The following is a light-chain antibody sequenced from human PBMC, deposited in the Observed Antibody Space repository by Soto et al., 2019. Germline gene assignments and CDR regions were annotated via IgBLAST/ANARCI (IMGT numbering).Light chain of an antibody. CDR1: QSVSSN. CDR3: LQYHNLWA. CDR2: GTSSGTP. J-gene: IGKJ1*01. Sequence: EIVMTQSPATMSASPGERATLSCRSCQSVSSNLAWYQQKPGQAPRLLIYGTSSGTPSRATGIPDRFSGSGSGTDFALTIRSLQPEDFTVYSCLQYHNLWAFGQGTKLDIK. V-gene: IGKV3D-15*01.